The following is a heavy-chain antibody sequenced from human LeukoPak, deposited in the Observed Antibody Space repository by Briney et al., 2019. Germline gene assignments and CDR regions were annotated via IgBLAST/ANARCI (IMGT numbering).Heavy chain of an antibody. J-gene: IGHJ4*02. CDR2: ISGSGGST. CDR1: GFTFSSYA. Sequence: GGSLRLSCAASGFTFSSYAMSWVRQAPGKGLEWVSAISGSGGSTYYADSVKGRFTISRDNSKNTLYLQMNSLRAEDTAVYYCAKNYGSGSYLPYYFDYWGQGTLVTVSS. CDR3: AKNYGSGSYLPYYFDY. V-gene: IGHV3-23*01. D-gene: IGHD3-10*01.